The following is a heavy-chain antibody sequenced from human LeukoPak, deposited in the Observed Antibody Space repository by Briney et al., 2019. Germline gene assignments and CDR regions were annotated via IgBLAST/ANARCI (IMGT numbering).Heavy chain of an antibody. CDR2: IYYSGST. CDR1: GGSISSYY. D-gene: IGHD2-2*01. Sequence: SETLSLTCTVSGGSISSYYWSWIRQPPGKGLEWIGYIYYSGSTNYNPSLKSRVTISVDTSKNQFSLKLSSVTAADTAVYYCARLYHYFDYWGQGTLVTVSS. CDR3: ARLYHYFDY. J-gene: IGHJ4*02. V-gene: IGHV4-59*08.